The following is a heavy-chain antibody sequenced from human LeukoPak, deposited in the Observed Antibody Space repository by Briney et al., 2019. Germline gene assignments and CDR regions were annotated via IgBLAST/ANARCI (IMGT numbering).Heavy chain of an antibody. CDR1: GWSISGYY. Sequence: SETLSLTCAVYGWSISGYYWSWIRQPPGKGLEWIGEINHSGSTNYNPSLKSRATISVDTSKNQFSLKLSSVTAADTAVYYCASWHSSRPYYYYMDVWGKGTTVTVS. CDR3: ASWHSSRPYYYYMDV. V-gene: IGHV4-34*01. CDR2: INHSGST. J-gene: IGHJ6*03. D-gene: IGHD6-13*01.